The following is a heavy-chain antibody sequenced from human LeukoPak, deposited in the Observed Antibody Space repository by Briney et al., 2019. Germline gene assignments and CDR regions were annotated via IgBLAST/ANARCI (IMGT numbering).Heavy chain of an antibody. CDR3: ARGRLDGFDL. Sequence: PGGSLRLSCAASGFTFSSNYMSWVRQAPGKGLEWVSVLYSGGNTYYADFVRGRFTIFRDNSKNTLFLQMNSLRAEDTAVFYCARGRLDGFDLWGQGTMVTVSS. CDR2: LYSGGNT. J-gene: IGHJ3*01. V-gene: IGHV3-53*01. CDR1: GFTFSSNY. D-gene: IGHD2-21*02.